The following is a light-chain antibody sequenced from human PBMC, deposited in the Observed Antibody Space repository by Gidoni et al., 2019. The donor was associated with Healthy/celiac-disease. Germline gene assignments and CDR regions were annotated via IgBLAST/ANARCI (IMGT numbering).Light chain of an antibody. J-gene: IGKJ4*01. V-gene: IGKV3-11*01. CDR3: QQRSNWPPT. CDR1: QRVSSY. Sequence: PATSSVSPGERATLSCSARQRVSSYLAWYQQKPGQAPRLLIYDASTRSTGIPARFSGSGSGTDFTLTISSLEPEDFAVYYCQQRSNWPPTFGGGTKVEIK. CDR2: DAS.